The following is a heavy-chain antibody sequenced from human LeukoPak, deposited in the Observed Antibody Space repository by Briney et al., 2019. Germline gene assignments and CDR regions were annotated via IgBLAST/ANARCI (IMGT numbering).Heavy chain of an antibody. Sequence: SETLSLTCTVSGGSINSYYWSWIRQPPGKGLEWIGYIYYSGNTNYNPSLKSRVSISIDTSKNQLSLQLSSVTAADTAVYYCARDRDSSGLRDFDLWGRGTLVTVSA. V-gene: IGHV4-59*01. CDR1: GGSINSYY. J-gene: IGHJ2*01. CDR3: ARDRDSSGLRDFDL. D-gene: IGHD3-22*01. CDR2: IYYSGNT.